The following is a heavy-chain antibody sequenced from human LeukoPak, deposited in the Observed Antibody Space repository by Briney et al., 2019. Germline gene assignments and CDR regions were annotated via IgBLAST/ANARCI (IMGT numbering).Heavy chain of an antibody. CDR1: GFTFSSYA. CDR2: ISYDGSNK. Sequence: PGRSLRLSCAASGFTFSSYAMHWVRQAPGKGLEWVAVISYDGSNKYYADSVKGRFTISRDNSKNTLYLQMNSLRAEDTAVYYCARYRDGYNVGAFDIWGQGTMVTVSS. V-gene: IGHV3-30-3*01. J-gene: IGHJ3*02. CDR3: ARYRDGYNVGAFDI. D-gene: IGHD5-24*01.